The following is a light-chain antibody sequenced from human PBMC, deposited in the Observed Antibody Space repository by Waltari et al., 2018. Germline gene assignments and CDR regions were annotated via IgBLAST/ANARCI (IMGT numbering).Light chain of an antibody. Sequence: DIQMTQSPSSLSASVGGRVTITCRASQSSSDYLNWYQQKPGKAPKLLIYAASTLQSGVPSRFSGSGSGTDFALTISSLQPEDFATYYCQQSYSFGQGTRLEIK. CDR2: AAS. J-gene: IGKJ5*01. CDR3: QQSYS. CDR1: QSSSDY. V-gene: IGKV1-39*01.